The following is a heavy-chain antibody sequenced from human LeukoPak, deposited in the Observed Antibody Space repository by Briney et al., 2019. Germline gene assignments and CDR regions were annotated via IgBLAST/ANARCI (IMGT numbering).Heavy chain of an antibody. J-gene: IGHJ4*02. CDR3: ARSRVSHTTVSTLLY. CDR1: GYTFSRYA. V-gene: IGHV1-18*01. CDR2: ISVYNGNT. D-gene: IGHD1-14*01. Sequence: ASVKVSCKASGYTFSRYAFAWVRQAPGQGPEWMGSISVYNGNTEYAQKLQGRVTMTTNTFTNTSYMELWNLRPDDTAVYYCARSRVSHTTVSTLLYWGQGTLVTVSS.